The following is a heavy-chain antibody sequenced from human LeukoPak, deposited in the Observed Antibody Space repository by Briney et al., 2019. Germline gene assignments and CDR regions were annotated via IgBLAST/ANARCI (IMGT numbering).Heavy chain of an antibody. Sequence: GGSLRLSCITSGFTFGDYAMTWVRQAPGRGLEWVGFIRSKVYGGTPEYAASVKGRFTISRNDSKGIAYLQMNSLKTEDTAVYYCSRDQTPYYWGQGTLVTVSS. V-gene: IGHV3-49*04. CDR1: GFTFGDYA. CDR3: SRDQTPYY. J-gene: IGHJ4*02. CDR2: IRSKVYGGTP.